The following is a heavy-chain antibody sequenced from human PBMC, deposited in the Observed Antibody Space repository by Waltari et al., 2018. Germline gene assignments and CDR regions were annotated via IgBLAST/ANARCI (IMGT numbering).Heavy chain of an antibody. D-gene: IGHD6-19*01. CDR2: IFYSGTT. V-gene: IGHV4-59*08. CDR1: GGSLRGYN. Sequence: QVQLQESGPGLVKPSETLSLTCTVSGGSLRGYNWSWIRQPPGKGLEWIGYIFYSGTTNYSPSLKKRVTISIDTSKNQFSLKLSSVTAADTAVYYCARRGAVAGRGNWFDPWGQGTLVTVSS. J-gene: IGHJ5*02. CDR3: ARRGAVAGRGNWFDP.